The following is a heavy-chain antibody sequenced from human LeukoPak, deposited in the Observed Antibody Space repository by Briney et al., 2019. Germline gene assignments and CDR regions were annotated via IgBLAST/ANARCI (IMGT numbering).Heavy chain of an antibody. Sequence: GGSLRLSCAASGFTFSSYAMSWVRQAPGKGLEWVSAISGSGGSTYYADSVKGRFTISRDNSKNMLYLQMNSLRAEDTAVYYCAKDRGVQDAVLALDYWGQGTLVTVSS. CDR1: GFTFSSYA. CDR2: ISGSGGST. J-gene: IGHJ4*02. V-gene: IGHV3-23*01. CDR3: AKDRGVQDAVLALDY. D-gene: IGHD3-10*01.